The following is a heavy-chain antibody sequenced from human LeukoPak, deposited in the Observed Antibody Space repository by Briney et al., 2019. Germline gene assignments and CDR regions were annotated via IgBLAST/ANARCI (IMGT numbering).Heavy chain of an antibody. D-gene: IGHD1-26*01. CDR2: INPNSGGT. CDR3: ARKKWEPHLYYFDY. J-gene: IGHJ4*02. Sequence: GASVKVSSKASGYTFTGYYMHWVRQAPGQGLEWMGWINPNSGGTNYAQKFQGRVTMTRDTSISTAYMELSRLRSDDTAVYYCARKKWEPHLYYFDYWGQGTLVTVSS. V-gene: IGHV1-2*02. CDR1: GYTFTGYY.